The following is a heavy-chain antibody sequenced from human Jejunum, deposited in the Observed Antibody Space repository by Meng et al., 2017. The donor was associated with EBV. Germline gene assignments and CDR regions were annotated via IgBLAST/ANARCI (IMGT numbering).Heavy chain of an antibody. CDR3: ARGVAAGFDY. J-gene: IGHJ4*02. CDR2: MSPNSGNT. V-gene: IGHV1-8*02. Sequence: GEVGGWGGGGKGAGGAVEGACEASGCSGTSYDMGGVRQATGQGPEWMGWMSPNSGNTGYAQKFQGRVTMTRDTSISTAYMELSSLRSEDTAVYYCARGVAAGFDYWGQGTLVTVSS. D-gene: IGHD6-13*01. CDR1: GCSGTSYD.